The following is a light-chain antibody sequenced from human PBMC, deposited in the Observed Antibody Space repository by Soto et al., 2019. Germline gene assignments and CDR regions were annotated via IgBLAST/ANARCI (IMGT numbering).Light chain of an antibody. V-gene: IGLV2-8*01. CDR3: SSYSGSNNLV. CDR2: EVT. Sequence: QSALTQPPSASGSPGQSVTISCAGTGSDIAVYDFVSWYQQHPGKAPKLIIYEVTKRPSGVPDRFSGSKSGNTASLTVSGLKAEDEADYYCSSYSGSNNLVFGGGTKVTFL. CDR1: GSDIAVYDF. J-gene: IGLJ2*01.